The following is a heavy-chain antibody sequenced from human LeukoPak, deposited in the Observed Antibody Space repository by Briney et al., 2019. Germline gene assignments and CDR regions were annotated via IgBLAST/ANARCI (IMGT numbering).Heavy chain of an antibody. CDR3: ARCAYSGFDW. J-gene: IGHJ4*02. Sequence: SETLSLTCTXXXXXFXXVXPDDYYWGWVRQSPGWGLEWIGSIFQSGGTYCNPSLKSRVTISADTSKSQFSLKLSSATAADTAVYYCARCAYSGFDWWGQGTLVTVAS. CDR2: IFQSGGT. V-gene: IGHV4-39*01. D-gene: IGHD1-26*01. CDR1: XXXFXXVXPDDYY.